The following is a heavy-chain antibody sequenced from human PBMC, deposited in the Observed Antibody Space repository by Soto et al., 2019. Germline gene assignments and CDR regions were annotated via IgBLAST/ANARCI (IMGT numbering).Heavy chain of an antibody. Sequence: PSETLSLTCTVSGGSISSSSYYWGWIRQPPGKGLEWIGSIYYSGSTYYNPSLKSRVTISVDTSKNQFSLKLSSVTAADTVVYYCAREAYSNYLNWFDPWGQGTLVTVSS. J-gene: IGHJ5*02. CDR3: AREAYSNYLNWFDP. V-gene: IGHV4-39*02. D-gene: IGHD4-4*01. CDR1: GGSISSSSYY. CDR2: IYYSGST.